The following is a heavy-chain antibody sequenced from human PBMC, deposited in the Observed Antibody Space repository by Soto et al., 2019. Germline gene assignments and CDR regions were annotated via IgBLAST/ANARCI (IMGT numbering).Heavy chain of an antibody. CDR3: ARQWGYRSFFDY. V-gene: IGHV4-39*01. CDR1: GGSISSSGYY. J-gene: IGHJ4*02. CDR2: LYYSGTT. Sequence: TSETLSLTCTVSGGSISSSGYYWGWIRQPPGKGLEWIGSLYYSGTTYYNPSLKSRVTISVDTSKNQFSLKLSSVTAADTAVYYCARQWGYRSFFDYWGQGTLVTVSS. D-gene: IGHD3-10*01.